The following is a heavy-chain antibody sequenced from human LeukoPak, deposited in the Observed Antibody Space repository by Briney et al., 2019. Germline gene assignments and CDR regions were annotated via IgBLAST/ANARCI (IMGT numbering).Heavy chain of an antibody. CDR3: AIYYDSSGSIGH. CDR2: ISDSGSTI. Sequence: GGSLRLSCAASGFIFSGYYMTWIRQTPGKGLEWLSYISDSGSTINYADSVKGRLTISRDNAKKSLFLQMNSLRAEDTAVYYCAIYYDSSGSIGHWGQGTLVTVSS. D-gene: IGHD3-22*01. V-gene: IGHV3-11*01. J-gene: IGHJ4*02. CDR1: GFIFSGYY.